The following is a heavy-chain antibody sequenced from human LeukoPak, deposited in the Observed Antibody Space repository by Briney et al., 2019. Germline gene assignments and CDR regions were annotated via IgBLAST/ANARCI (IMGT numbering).Heavy chain of an antibody. CDR2: IWYDGSNK. CDR3: ARTKWELLSDYYGMDV. D-gene: IGHD1-26*01. Sequence: GGSLRLSCAASGFIFSSYGMHWVRQAPGKGLEWVAVIWYDGSNKYYADSVKGRFTISRDNSKNTLYLQMNSLRAEDTAVYYCARTKWELLSDYYGMDVWGQGTTVTVSS. CDR1: GFIFSSYG. V-gene: IGHV3-33*01. J-gene: IGHJ6*02.